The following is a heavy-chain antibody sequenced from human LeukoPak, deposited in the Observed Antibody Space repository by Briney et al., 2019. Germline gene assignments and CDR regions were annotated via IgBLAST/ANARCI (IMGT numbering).Heavy chain of an antibody. CDR1: GGSISSYY. D-gene: IGHD3-22*01. J-gene: IGHJ4*02. Sequence: SETLSLTRTVSGGSISSYYWTWIRQPAGKGLEWIGRIYTSGSTNYNPSLKSRVTMSVDTSKNQFSLKLTSVTAADTAVYYCASGPDLDDYYDSSGYYYGWGQGTLVTVSS. CDR3: ASGPDLDDYYDSSGYYYG. V-gene: IGHV4-4*07. CDR2: IYTSGST.